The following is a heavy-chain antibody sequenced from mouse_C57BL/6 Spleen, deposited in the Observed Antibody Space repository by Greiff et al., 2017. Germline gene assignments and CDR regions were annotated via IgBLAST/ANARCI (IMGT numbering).Heavy chain of an antibody. CDR3: ARKGYLYYAMDY. J-gene: IGHJ4*01. D-gene: IGHD2-14*01. CDR2: INPNNGGT. V-gene: IGHV1-18*01. CDR1: GYTFTDYN. Sequence: VQLKQSGPELVKPGASVKIPCKASGYTFTDYNMDWVKQSHGKSLEWIGDINPNNGGTIYNQKFKGKATLTVDKSSSTAYMELRSLTSEDTAVYYCARKGYLYYAMDYWGQGTSVTVSS.